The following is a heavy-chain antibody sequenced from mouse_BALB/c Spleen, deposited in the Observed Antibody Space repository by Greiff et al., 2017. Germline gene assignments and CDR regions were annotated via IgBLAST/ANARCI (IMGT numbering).Heavy chain of an antibody. V-gene: IGHV14-3*02. Sequence: VQLQQSGAELVKPGASVKLSCTASGFNIKDTYMHWVKQRPEQGLEWIGRIDPANGNTKYDPKFQGKATITADTSSNTAYLQLSSLTSEDTAVYYCASPYPSLEYDLDYWGQGTTLTVSS. J-gene: IGHJ2*01. CDR2: IDPANGNT. D-gene: IGHD2-14*01. CDR3: ASPYPSLEYDLDY. CDR1: GFNIKDTY.